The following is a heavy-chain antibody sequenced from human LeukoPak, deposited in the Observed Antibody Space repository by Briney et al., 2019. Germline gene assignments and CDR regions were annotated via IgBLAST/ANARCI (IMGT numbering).Heavy chain of an antibody. J-gene: IGHJ6*03. CDR3: ARGGYDILTGHYHYYKDV. V-gene: IGHV1-2*02. D-gene: IGHD3-9*01. CDR2: INPNSGGT. CDR1: GYTFTGYY. Sequence: ASVKVSCKASGYTFTGYYMHWVRQAPGQGLEWMVWINPNSGGTNYAQKFQGRVTMTRDTSTSTADMELSRLRSDDTAVYYCARGGYDILTGHYHYYKDVWGKGTTVTISS.